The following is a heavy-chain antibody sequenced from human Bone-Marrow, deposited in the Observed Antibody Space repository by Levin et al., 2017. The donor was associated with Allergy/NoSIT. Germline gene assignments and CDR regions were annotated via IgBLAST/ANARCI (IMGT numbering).Heavy chain of an antibody. CDR3: AREAFITMVRGYLDY. CDR1: GFTFSNYG. D-gene: IGHD3-10*01. CDR2: IWYDGSNK. V-gene: IGHV3-33*01. J-gene: IGHJ4*02. Sequence: GGSLRLSCAASGFTFSNYGMHWVRQAPGKGLEWVAVIWYDGSNKNYAESVKGRFTISRDNSRNTLYLQMNSLRAEDTALYYCAREAFITMVRGYLDYWGQGALVTVSS.